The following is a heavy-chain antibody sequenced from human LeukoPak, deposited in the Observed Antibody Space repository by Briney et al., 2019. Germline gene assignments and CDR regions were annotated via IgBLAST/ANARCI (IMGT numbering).Heavy chain of an antibody. CDR3: AKVRTSGYHRDALDV. V-gene: IGHV3-23*01. CDR2: ISGTGGST. CDR1: GFTFGAYA. Sequence: PGGSLRLYCAASGFTFGAYAMTWVRQAPGKGLEWVSGISGTGGSTYYADSVKGRLTISRDNSRNTLYLQMNSLRADDTAVYYCAKVRTSGYHRDALDVWGQGTLVTVSS. J-gene: IGHJ3*01. D-gene: IGHD3-22*01.